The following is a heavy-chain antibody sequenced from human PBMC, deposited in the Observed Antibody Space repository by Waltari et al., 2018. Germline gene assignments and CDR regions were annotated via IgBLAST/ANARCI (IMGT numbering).Heavy chain of an antibody. Sequence: QVQLVESGGGVVQPGRSLRLSCAASGFTFSSYAMHWVRQAPGKGLEWVAVISYDGSNKYYADSGKGGFTISRDNSKNTLYLQMNSLRAEETAVYYCARDLDYYDSSGYSHFDYWGQGTLVTVSS. CDR2: ISYDGSNK. CDR1: GFTFSSYA. CDR3: ARDLDYYDSSGYSHFDY. D-gene: IGHD3-22*01. J-gene: IGHJ4*02. V-gene: IGHV3-30*01.